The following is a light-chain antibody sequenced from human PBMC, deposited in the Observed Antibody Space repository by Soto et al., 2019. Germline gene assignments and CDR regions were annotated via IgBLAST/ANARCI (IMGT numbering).Light chain of an antibody. V-gene: IGLV2-14*03. J-gene: IGLJ1*01. CDR1: SSDVGGYNY. CDR3: CSYTTSITSQIV. CDR2: DVS. Sequence: QSVLTQPASVSGSPGQSITISCTGTSSDVGGYNYVSWYQHHPGKAPKLMIYDVSNRPSGVSNRFSGSKSGNTASLTISGLQPEDDADFYCCSYTTSITSQIVFGTGTKVTVL.